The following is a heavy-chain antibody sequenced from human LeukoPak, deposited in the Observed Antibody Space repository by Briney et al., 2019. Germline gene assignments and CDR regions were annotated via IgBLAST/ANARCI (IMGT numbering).Heavy chain of an antibody. D-gene: IGHD3-22*01. CDR3: ARLRYYYDSSGHSVFHY. V-gene: IGHV4-59*08. CDR1: GGSISSYY. J-gene: IGHJ4*02. CDR2: IYYSGST. Sequence: SETLSLTCTVSGGSISSYYWSWIRQPPGKGLEWIGYIYYSGSTNYNPSLKSRVTISVDTSKNQFSLKLSSVTAADTAVYYCARLRYYYDSSGHSVFHYWGQGTLVTVSS.